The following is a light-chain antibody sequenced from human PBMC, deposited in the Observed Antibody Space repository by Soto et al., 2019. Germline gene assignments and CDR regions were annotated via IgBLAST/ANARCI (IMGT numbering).Light chain of an antibody. J-gene: IGLJ2*01. CDR1: TSNIGAGYD. CDR2: GNT. Sequence: QLVLTQPPSVSGAPGQRVTISCNGSTSNIGAGYDVHWYQQLPGTAPKLLIYGNTNRPSGVPDRFSGSQSGTSASLAITGLQAEDEADYYCQSYDSGLSIVVFGGETKLTVL. CDR3: QSYDSGLSIVV. V-gene: IGLV1-40*01.